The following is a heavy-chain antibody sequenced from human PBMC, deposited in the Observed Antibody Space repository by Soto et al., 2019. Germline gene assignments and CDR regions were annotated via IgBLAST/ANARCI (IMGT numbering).Heavy chain of an antibody. Sequence: ASVKVSCKASGYTFTGYYMHWVRQAPGQGLEWMGWINPNSGGTNYAQKFQGWVTMTRDTSISTAYMELSRLRSDDTAVYYCARGRDCSSTSCPPWFDPWGQGTLVTVPS. CDR2: INPNSGGT. J-gene: IGHJ5*02. V-gene: IGHV1-2*04. CDR1: GYTFTGYY. CDR3: ARGRDCSSTSCPPWFDP. D-gene: IGHD2-2*01.